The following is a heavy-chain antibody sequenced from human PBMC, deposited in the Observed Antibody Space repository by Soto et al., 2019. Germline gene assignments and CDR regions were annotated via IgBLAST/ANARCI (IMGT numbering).Heavy chain of an antibody. Sequence: ASVKVSCKASGYTFTSYYMHWVLQAPGQGLEWMGIINPSGGSTSYAQKFQGRVTMTRDTSTSTVYMELSSLRSEDTALYYCARDLSLDTAMSDGMDVWGQGTTVTVSS. CDR1: GYTFTSYY. J-gene: IGHJ6*02. V-gene: IGHV1-46*01. D-gene: IGHD5-18*01. CDR3: ARDLSLDTAMSDGMDV. CDR2: INPSGGST.